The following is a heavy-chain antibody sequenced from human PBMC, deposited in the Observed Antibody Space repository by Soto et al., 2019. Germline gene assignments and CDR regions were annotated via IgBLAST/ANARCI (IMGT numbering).Heavy chain of an antibody. CDR1: GGSISTGGYY. J-gene: IGHJ6*02. Sequence: PSETLSLSCTVSGGSISTGGYYWNWIRQHPGKGLEWIGYFYYSGSTYYNPSLKSRVTISVNTSKNQFSLKLSSVTAADTAVYYCARLTTDYYYGMDVWGQGTTVTVSS. V-gene: IGHV4-31*03. CDR2: FYYSGST. CDR3: ARLTTDYYYGMDV. D-gene: IGHD4-17*01.